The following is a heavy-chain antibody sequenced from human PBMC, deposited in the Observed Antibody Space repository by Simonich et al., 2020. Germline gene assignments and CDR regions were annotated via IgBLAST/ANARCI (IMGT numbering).Heavy chain of an antibody. CDR2: IRAYTGNT. Sequence: QVQLVQSGAEVKKPGASVKVSCKASGYTFTSYGISWVRQAPGQGLGWMGWIRAYTGNTNYAQKLQCRVTMTTDTSTSTAYMELRSLRSDDTAVYYCARASRGTWWYYYFDYWGQGTLVTVSS. CDR3: ARASRGTWWYYYFDY. J-gene: IGHJ4*02. V-gene: IGHV1-18*01. D-gene: IGHD2-15*01. CDR1: GYTFTSYG.